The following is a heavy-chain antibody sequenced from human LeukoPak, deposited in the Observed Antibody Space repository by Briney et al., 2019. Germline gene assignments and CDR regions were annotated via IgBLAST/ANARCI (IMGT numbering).Heavy chain of an antibody. V-gene: IGHV3-33*01. Sequence: GGSLRLSCAESGYTLSVYGMHWVRQAPGKGLERGADIWYDGSNKYYADSVKGRFTISRDNSKNTLYLQMNSLRAEDTAVYYCARDGASIVGAPVYFDYWGQGTLVTVSS. D-gene: IGHD1-26*01. CDR2: IWYDGSNK. CDR3: ARDGASIVGAPVYFDY. CDR1: GYTLSVYG. J-gene: IGHJ4*02.